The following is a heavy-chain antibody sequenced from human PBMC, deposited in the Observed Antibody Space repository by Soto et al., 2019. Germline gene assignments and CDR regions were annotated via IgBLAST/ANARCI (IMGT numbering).Heavy chain of an antibody. J-gene: IGHJ4*02. CDR2: LVPQFGTP. CDR3: ARQIRDTPMVPFDV. Sequence: QVQLVQSGAEVKKTGSSVKVYCLASRGTFNRYAINWVRQAPGHGLEWLGALVPQFGTPNYAQKFQDRVTIVADESTNTTSMGLRGLTSDDTAVYYCARQIRDTPMVPFDVWGQGTLVTVSS. CDR1: RGTFNRYA. D-gene: IGHD5-18*01. V-gene: IGHV1-69*01.